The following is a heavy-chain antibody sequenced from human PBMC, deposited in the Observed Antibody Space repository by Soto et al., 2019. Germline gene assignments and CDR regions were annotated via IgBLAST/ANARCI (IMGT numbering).Heavy chain of an antibody. CDR3: ARDQAVLPNDAFDI. CDR1: GGTFSSYA. J-gene: IGHJ3*02. D-gene: IGHD6-19*01. CDR2: ISAYNGNT. V-gene: IGHV1-18*01. Sequence: QVQLVQSGAEVKKPGSSVKVSCKASGGTFSSYAISWVRQAPGQGLEWMGGISAYNGNTNYAQKLQGRVTMTTDTSTSTAYMELRSLRSDDTAVYYCARDQAVLPNDAFDIWGQGTMVTVSS.